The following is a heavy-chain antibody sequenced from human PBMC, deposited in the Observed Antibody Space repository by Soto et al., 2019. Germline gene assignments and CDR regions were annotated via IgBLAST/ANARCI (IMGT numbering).Heavy chain of an antibody. Sequence: PSETLSVTWTVSGGSISSGDYYWSWIRQPPGKGLEWIGYIYYSGSTYYNPSLKSRVTISLDTSKNQFSLKLSSVTAADTAVYYCARNDTSGYYFDYWGQGTLVTVSS. CDR3: ARNDTSGYYFDY. D-gene: IGHD3-22*01. J-gene: IGHJ4*02. CDR2: IYYSGST. V-gene: IGHV4-30-4*01. CDR1: GGSISSGDYY.